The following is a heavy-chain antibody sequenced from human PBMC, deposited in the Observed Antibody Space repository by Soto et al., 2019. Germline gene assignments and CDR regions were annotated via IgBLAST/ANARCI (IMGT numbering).Heavy chain of an antibody. CDR1: GYSSAGYW. CDR2: IDPSDSQT. CDR3: ARQIYDSDTGPNFQYYFDS. V-gene: IGHV5-10-1*01. Sequence: GALKMSCKGSGYSSAGYWITWVRQKPGKGLEWMGRIDPSDSQTYYSPSFRGHVTISVTKSITTVFLQWSSLRASDTAMYYCARQIYDSDTGPNFQYYFDSWGQGTPVTVSS. D-gene: IGHD3-22*01. J-gene: IGHJ4*02.